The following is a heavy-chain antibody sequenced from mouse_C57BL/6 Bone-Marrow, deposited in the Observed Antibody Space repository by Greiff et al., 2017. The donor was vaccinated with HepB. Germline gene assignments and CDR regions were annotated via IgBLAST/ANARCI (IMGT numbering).Heavy chain of an antibody. CDR3: ATITTAGYFDV. D-gene: IGHD1-2*01. Sequence: DVQLVESGGGLVKPGGSLKLSCAASGFTFSDYGMHWVRQAPEKGLEWVAYISSGSSTIYYADTVKGRFTISRDNAKNTLFLQMTSLRSEDTAMYYCATITTAGYFDVWGTGTTVTVSS. V-gene: IGHV5-17*01. CDR1: GFTFSDYG. J-gene: IGHJ1*03. CDR2: ISSGSSTI.